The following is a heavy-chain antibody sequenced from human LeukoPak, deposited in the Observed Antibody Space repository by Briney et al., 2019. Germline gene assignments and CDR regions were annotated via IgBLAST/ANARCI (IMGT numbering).Heavy chain of an antibody. D-gene: IGHD3-22*01. CDR2: INPNSGGT. V-gene: IGHV1-2*02. Sequence: GASVKVSCKASGYTFTGYYMHWVRQAPGQGLEWMGWINPNSGGTNYAQKFQGRVTMTRDTSISTAYMELSRLRSDDTAVYYCARGPWGSITMIVVDFDYWGQGTRVTVSS. J-gene: IGHJ4*02. CDR3: ARGPWGSITMIVVDFDY. CDR1: GYTFTGYY.